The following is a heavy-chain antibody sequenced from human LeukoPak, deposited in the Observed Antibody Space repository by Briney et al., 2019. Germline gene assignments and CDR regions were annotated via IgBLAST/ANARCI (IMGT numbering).Heavy chain of an antibody. Sequence: ASVKVSCKASGYTFTGYGISWVRQAPGQGLEWMGWISAYNGNTNYAQKLQGRVTMTTDTSTSTAYMELRSLRSDDTAVYYCARGSSGWYIEYAFDIWGQGTMVTVSS. CDR2: ISAYNGNT. CDR1: GYTFTGYG. J-gene: IGHJ3*02. CDR3: ARGSSGWYIEYAFDI. V-gene: IGHV1-18*01. D-gene: IGHD6-19*01.